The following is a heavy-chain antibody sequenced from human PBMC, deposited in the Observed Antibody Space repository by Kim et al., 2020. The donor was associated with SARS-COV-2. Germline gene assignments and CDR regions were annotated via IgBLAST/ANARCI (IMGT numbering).Heavy chain of an antibody. Sequence: GGSLRLSCAASGLTFTGYAMNWVRQAPGKGLEWVSTLCGSGTSTYYADSVKGRFTISRDTAKNTLFLQMNSLRAEDSALYYCAKRNDFWSGYFDYWGQGTLVTVSS. D-gene: IGHD3-3*01. CDR2: LCGSGTST. CDR1: GLTFTGYA. V-gene: IGHV3-23*01. J-gene: IGHJ4*02. CDR3: AKRNDFWSGYFDY.